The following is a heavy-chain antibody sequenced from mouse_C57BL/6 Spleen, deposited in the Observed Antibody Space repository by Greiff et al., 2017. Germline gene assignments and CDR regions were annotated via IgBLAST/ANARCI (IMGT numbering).Heavy chain of an antibody. V-gene: IGHV1-22*01. CDR1: GYTFTDYN. Sequence: VQLQQSGPELVKPGASVKMSCKASGYTFTDYNMHWVKQSHGKSLEWIGYINPNNGGTSYNQKFKGKATLTVNKSSSTAYMELRSLTSEDSAVYYCARSSYYYGSSYNYWGQGTTLTVSS. CDR2: INPNNGGT. D-gene: IGHD1-1*01. CDR3: ARSSYYYGSSYNY. J-gene: IGHJ2*01.